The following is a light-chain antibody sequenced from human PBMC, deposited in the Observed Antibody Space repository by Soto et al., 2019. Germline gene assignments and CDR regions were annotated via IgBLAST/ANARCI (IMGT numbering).Light chain of an antibody. CDR3: QQHHSTPLT. V-gene: IGKV4-1*01. J-gene: IGKJ4*01. Sequence: DIVMTQSPDSLAVSLGERATINCKSSQSALYSSNNKNYLAWYQQKPGQPPKLLIYWASTRESGVPDRFTGSGSGTDFTLTISSLQAEDVAVYYCQQHHSTPLTFGGGTKVEIK. CDR2: WAS. CDR1: QSALYSSNNKNY.